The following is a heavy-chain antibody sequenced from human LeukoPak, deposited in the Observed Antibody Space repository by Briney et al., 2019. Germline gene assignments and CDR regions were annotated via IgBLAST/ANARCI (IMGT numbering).Heavy chain of an antibody. CDR3: ARRSNGDSLRY. D-gene: IGHD4-17*01. J-gene: IGHJ4*02. CDR2: IYPGDSDT. Sequence: GESLKISCKGSGYTFTSYWTAWVRQMPGKGLKWWGIIYPGDSDTRYSPSFQGQVTISADKSLSTAYLQWSSLKASDTAMYYCARRSNGDSLRYWGQGTLVTVSS. V-gene: IGHV5-51*01. CDR1: GYTFTSYW.